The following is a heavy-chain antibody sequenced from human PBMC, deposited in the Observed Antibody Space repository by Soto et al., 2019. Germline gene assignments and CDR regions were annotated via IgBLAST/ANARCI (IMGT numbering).Heavy chain of an antibody. CDR1: GDSVSSNTAA. V-gene: IGHV6-1*01. J-gene: IGHJ5*02. D-gene: IGHD2-2*01. Sequence: SQPLSLTCAISGDSVSSNTAAWNWIRQSPSRGLEWLGRTYYKSKRYNDYAVSVKSRITINPDTSKNQFSLQLNSVTPEDTAVYYCVRERKYQLLSWYWFDPWGQGTVVTVSS. CDR3: VRERKYQLLSWYWFDP. CDR2: TYYKSKRYN.